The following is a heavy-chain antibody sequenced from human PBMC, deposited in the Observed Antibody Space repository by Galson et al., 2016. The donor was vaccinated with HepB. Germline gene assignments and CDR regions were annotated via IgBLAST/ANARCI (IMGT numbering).Heavy chain of an antibody. CDR3: ARDLDHVWRNYRYRGALDL. Sequence: SLRLSCAASGFKFDNHAMNWVRQAPGTGLEWVAVISYDGVTKNYADSVRGRFSISRDNAKNMMYLEMSTLRVEDTAVYYCARDLDHVWRNYRYRGALDLWGQGTVVTVSS. V-gene: IGHV3-30*04. CDR2: ISYDGVTK. CDR1: GFKFDNHA. D-gene: IGHD3-16*02. J-gene: IGHJ3*01.